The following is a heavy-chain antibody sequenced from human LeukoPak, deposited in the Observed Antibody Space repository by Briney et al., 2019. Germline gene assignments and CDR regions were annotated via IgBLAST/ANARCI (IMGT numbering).Heavy chain of an antibody. Sequence: GGSLRLSCAASGFIFSDYYMSWIRQAPGKGLEWVPYISTSGSTIYYADSVRGRFTISRDNAKNSLSLQMNSLRAEDTAVYYCASPYYDILTGSHDAFDIWGQGTMVTVSS. CDR1: GFIFSDYY. J-gene: IGHJ3*02. D-gene: IGHD3-9*01. CDR3: ASPYYDILTGSHDAFDI. CDR2: ISTSGSTI. V-gene: IGHV3-11*01.